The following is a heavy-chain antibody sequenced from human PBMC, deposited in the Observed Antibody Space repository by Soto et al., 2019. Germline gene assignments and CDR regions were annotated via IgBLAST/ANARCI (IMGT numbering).Heavy chain of an antibody. CDR2: LSVYNGNT. Sequence: QVQLVQSGAEVKKPGASVKVSCKASGYALANYGFSWVRQAPGQGLEWMGWLSVYNGNTNYAQKLQGRVAMTADTSTSTAYMELRSLRSDDTALYYCAVAVGDHATFDVWGQGTMVTVSS. V-gene: IGHV1-18*01. J-gene: IGHJ3*01. CDR1: GYALANYG. CDR3: AVAVGDHATFDV. D-gene: IGHD2-21*02.